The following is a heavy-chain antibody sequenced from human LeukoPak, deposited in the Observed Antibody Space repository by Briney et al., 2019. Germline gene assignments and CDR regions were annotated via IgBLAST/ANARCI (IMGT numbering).Heavy chain of an antibody. Sequence: PGGSLRLSCAASGFTFSSYGMSWVRQAPGKGLEWVSAISGSGGSTYYADSVKGRFTISRDNSKNTLYLQMNSLRAEDTAVYYCANWYYYENGAYWCWGQGTLVTVSS. CDR3: ANWYYYENGAYWC. D-gene: IGHD3-22*01. CDR1: GFTFSSYG. J-gene: IGHJ4*02. CDR2: ISGSGGST. V-gene: IGHV3-23*01.